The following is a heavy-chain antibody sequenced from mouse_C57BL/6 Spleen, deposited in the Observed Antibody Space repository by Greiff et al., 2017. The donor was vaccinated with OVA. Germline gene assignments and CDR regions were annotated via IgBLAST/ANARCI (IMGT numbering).Heavy chain of an antibody. V-gene: IGHV1-54*01. CDR3: ARYYYDGGYFDY. Sequence: QVQLQQSGAELVRPGTSVKVSCKASGYAFTNYLIEWVKQRPGQGLEWIGVINPGSGGTNYNEKFKGKATLTADKSSSTAYMQLSSLTSEDSAVYFGARYYYDGGYFDYWGQGTTLTVSS. J-gene: IGHJ2*01. D-gene: IGHD1-1*01. CDR1: GYAFTNYL. CDR2: INPGSGGT.